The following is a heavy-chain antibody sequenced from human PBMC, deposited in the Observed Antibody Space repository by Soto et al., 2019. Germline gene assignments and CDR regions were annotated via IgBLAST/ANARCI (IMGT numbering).Heavy chain of an antibody. V-gene: IGHV4-34*01. CDR3: ARGRDYVWGSYRYTFRGLYDY. CDR1: GGSFSGYY. D-gene: IGHD3-16*02. CDR2: INHSGST. Sequence: SETLSLTCAVYGGSFSGYYWSWIRQPPGKGLEWIGEINHSGSTNYNPSLKSRVTISVDTSKNQFSLKLSSVTAADTAVYYCARGRDYVWGSYRYTFRGLYDYWGQGTLVTVSS. J-gene: IGHJ4*02.